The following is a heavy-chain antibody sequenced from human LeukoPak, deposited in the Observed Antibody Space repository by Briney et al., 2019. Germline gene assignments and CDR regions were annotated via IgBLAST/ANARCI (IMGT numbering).Heavy chain of an antibody. D-gene: IGHD6-19*01. Sequence: GGSLRLSCAASGFTFSTYAMHWVRQAPGKGLEYVSAIGSSGGSTYYANSVKGRFTISRDNSKNMLYLQMGSLRAEDMAVYYCARVVTSGWNLDAFDIWDQGTMVTVSS. CDR1: GFTFSTYA. CDR2: IGSSGGST. V-gene: IGHV3-64*01. CDR3: ARVVTSGWNLDAFDI. J-gene: IGHJ3*02.